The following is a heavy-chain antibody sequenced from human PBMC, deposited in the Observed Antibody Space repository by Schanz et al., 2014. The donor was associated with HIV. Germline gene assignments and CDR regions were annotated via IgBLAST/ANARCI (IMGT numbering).Heavy chain of an antibody. D-gene: IGHD2-15*01. CDR3: AKVVRFAMVTAPYYFDS. CDR1: GFTFSRYW. Sequence: EVQLLESGGGLEQPGGSLRLSCAASGFTFSRYWMTWVRQAPGKGLDWVSGITGRGASTYYADSVKGRFTISRDNSKNTLYLQMNSLRAEDTAVYYCAKVVRFAMVTAPYYFDSWGQGTLVTVSS. V-gene: IGHV3-23*01. J-gene: IGHJ4*02. CDR2: ITGRGAST.